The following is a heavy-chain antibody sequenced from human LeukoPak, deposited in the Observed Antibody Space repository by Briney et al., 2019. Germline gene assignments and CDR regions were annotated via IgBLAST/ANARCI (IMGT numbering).Heavy chain of an antibody. Sequence: GGSLRLSCAASGFTFSSYAMHWVRQAPGKGLEWVAVISYDGSNKYYADSVKGRFTISRDNSKNTLYLQTNSLRAEDTAVYYCARDGYCSGGSCGYFDYWGQGTLVTVSS. CDR3: ARDGYCSGGSCGYFDY. D-gene: IGHD2-15*01. V-gene: IGHV3-30*04. CDR1: GFTFSSYA. CDR2: ISYDGSNK. J-gene: IGHJ4*02.